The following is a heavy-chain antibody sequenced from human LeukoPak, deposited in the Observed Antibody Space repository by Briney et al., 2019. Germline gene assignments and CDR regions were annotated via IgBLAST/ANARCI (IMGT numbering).Heavy chain of an antibody. J-gene: IGHJ4*02. CDR3: ARGRRELDY. Sequence: GGSLRLSCAASGFTFSSYTMDWVRQAPGKGLEWVSSISSGSSYIYYADSVKGRFTIFRDNAKNSLYLQMSSLGVEDTAVYYCARGRRELDYWGQGTLVTVSS. D-gene: IGHD5-24*01. CDR2: ISSGSSYI. CDR1: GFTFSSYT. V-gene: IGHV3-21*06.